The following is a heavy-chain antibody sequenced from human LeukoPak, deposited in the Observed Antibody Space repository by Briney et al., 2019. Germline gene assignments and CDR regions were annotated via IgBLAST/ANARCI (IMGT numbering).Heavy chain of an antibody. CDR1: GGSISSGDYY. D-gene: IGHD4-23*01. V-gene: IGHV4-30-4*01. J-gene: IGHJ4*02. CDR3: AREPDDYGGNSGGGYFDY. CDR2: IYYSGST. Sequence: SETLSLTCTVSGGSISSGDYYWSWIRQPPGKGLEWIGYIYYSGSTYYNPSLKSRVTISADTSKNQFSLKLSSVTAADTAVYYCAREPDDYGGNSGGGYFDYWGQGTLVTVSS.